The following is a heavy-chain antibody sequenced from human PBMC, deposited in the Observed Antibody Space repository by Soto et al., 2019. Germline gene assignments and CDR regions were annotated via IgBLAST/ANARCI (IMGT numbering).Heavy chain of an antibody. CDR3: ATAASSGPFEY. Sequence: PGGSLRLSCAASVFTFSSYARIWVRQAPGKGLEWVSGISGSGGGTYYADSVKGRFTISRDNSKNTLYLQMNSLGADDTAVHYCATAASSGPFEYWGQGTLVTVSS. D-gene: IGHD6-19*01. CDR1: VFTFSSYA. CDR2: ISGSGGGT. J-gene: IGHJ4*02. V-gene: IGHV3-23*01.